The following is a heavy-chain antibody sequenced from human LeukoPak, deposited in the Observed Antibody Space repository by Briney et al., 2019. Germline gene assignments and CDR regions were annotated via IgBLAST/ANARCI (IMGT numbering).Heavy chain of an antibody. CDR1: GGSISDNKYF. CDR3: ARSFQGEYFDY. D-gene: IGHD3-10*01. CDR2: IFYSGST. Sequence: SSETLSLTCTVSGGSISDNKYFWGCIRQPPGEGLEWIGNIFYSGSTYYRPSLKSRVSMSVDTSKNQFSLKLSSVTAADTAVYYCARSFQGEYFDYWGRGALVTVSS. V-gene: IGHV4-39*01. J-gene: IGHJ4*02.